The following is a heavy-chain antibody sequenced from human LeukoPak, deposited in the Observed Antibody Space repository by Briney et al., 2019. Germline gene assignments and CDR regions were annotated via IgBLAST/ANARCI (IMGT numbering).Heavy chain of an antibody. J-gene: IGHJ4*02. CDR2: IHRSGST. Sequence: SGTLSLTCTVSPDSTTSNFWSWVRQPPGKGLEWIGEIHRSGSTNYNPSLQSRVTISIDRSKNQIALELSSVAAADAAVYYCAREIVGGFNPGAYWGQGTLVTVSS. CDR3: AREIVGGFNPGAY. CDR1: PDSTTSNF. D-gene: IGHD1-14*01. V-gene: IGHV4-4*02.